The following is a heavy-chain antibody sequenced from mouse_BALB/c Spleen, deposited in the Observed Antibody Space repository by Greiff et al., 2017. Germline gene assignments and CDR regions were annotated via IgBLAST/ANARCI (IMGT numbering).Heavy chain of an antibody. V-gene: IGHV5-6-4*01. D-gene: IGHD1-2*01. CDR1: GFTFSSYT. Sequence: EVQRVESGGGLVKPGGSLKLSCAASGFTFSSYTMSWVRQTPEKRLEWVATISSGGSYTYYPDSVKGRFTISRDNAKNTLYLQMSSLKSEDTAMYYCTRGGVTTATSYCDYWGQGTTLTVSS. CDR3: TRGGVTTATSYCDY. CDR2: ISSGGSYT. J-gene: IGHJ2*01.